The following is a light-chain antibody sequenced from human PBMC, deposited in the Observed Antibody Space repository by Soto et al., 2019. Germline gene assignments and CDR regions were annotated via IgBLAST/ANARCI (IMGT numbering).Light chain of an antibody. Sequence: EIVLTQSPGTLSLSPGERATLSCRASESVSSTSLAWYQQRPGQAPRLLMYGVSSRATGIPDRFSGSGSGTDFTLTINRLEPEDFAVYFCQHYDNSVWTFGQGTKVDIK. CDR2: GVS. V-gene: IGKV3-20*01. J-gene: IGKJ1*01. CDR3: QHYDNSVWT. CDR1: ESVSSTS.